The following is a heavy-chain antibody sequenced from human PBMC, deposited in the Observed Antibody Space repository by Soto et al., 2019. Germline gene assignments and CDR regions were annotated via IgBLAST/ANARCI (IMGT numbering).Heavy chain of an antibody. CDR3: AKRDLEGIAVAGTRYYFDY. CDR2: ISGSGGST. Sequence: VGSLRLSCAASGFTFSSYAMSWVRQAPGKGLEWVSAISGSGGSTYYADSVKGRFTISRDNSKNTLYLQMNSLRAEDTAVYYCAKRDLEGIAVAGTRYYFDYWGQGTLVTVSS. V-gene: IGHV3-23*01. CDR1: GFTFSSYA. J-gene: IGHJ4*02. D-gene: IGHD6-19*01.